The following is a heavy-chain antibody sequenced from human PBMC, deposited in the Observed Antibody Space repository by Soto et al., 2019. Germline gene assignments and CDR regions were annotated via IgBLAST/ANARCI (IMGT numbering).Heavy chain of an antibody. Sequence: EVLLLDSGGGLVQPGGSLRLSCVASGFPFSTYAMSWVRQAPGKGLEWVSGIGGNDVTTRYADSVKGRFTISRDNSRNMVYLQMNSLRVEDTAVYYCAKSLYGGCDYWGRGTQVTVSS. CDR2: IGGNDVTT. J-gene: IGHJ4*02. CDR3: AKSLYGGCDY. D-gene: IGHD5-12*01. CDR1: GFPFSTYA. V-gene: IGHV3-23*01.